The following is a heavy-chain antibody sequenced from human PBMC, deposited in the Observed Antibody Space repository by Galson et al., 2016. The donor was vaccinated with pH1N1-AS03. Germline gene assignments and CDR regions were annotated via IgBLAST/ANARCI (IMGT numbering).Heavy chain of an antibody. J-gene: IGHJ4*02. CDR1: EFTFSIYH. CDR2: INSRSDTI. CDR3: ARDSGYGGTFDN. Sequence: SLRLSCAASEFTFSIYHMSWVRQAPGKGLEWVSYINSRSDTIYYADSVKGRFTISRDNAKNLLYLQMSSLRDDDTAVYYCARDSGYGGTFDNWGQGALVTVSS. D-gene: IGHD5-12*01. V-gene: IGHV3-48*02.